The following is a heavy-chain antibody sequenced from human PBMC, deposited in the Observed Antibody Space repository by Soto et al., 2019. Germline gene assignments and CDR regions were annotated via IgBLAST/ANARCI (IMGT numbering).Heavy chain of an antibody. J-gene: IGHJ3*02. CDR1: GYTFTNNA. D-gene: IGHD3-16*02. V-gene: IGHV1-3*01. CDR2: LNAGNSNR. Sequence: VQLVQSGAEVKKPGASVKVSCKASGYTFTNNAIHWVRQAPGQRLEWLGWLNAGNSNREYSQKFQGRIIMTKDTSASTAYMELSSLISEDTAVYYCARGYDFVWGSYRSEAFDIWGQGTMVTVSS. CDR3: ARGYDFVWGSYRSEAFDI.